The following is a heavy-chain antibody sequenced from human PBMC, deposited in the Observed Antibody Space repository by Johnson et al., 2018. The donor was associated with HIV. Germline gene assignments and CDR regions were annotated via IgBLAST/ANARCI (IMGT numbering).Heavy chain of an antibody. V-gene: IGHV3-30-3*01. J-gene: IGHJ3*02. CDR2: IRYDGSNK. D-gene: IGHD1-26*01. CDR1: GFTFSSYA. Sequence: QVQLVESGGGVVHPGRSLRLSCAASGFTFSSYAMHWVRQAPGKGLEWVAVIRYDGSNKYYADSVKGRFTISRDNSKNTLYLQMNSLKTEDTAVYYCTLEGGIVQDDAFDIWGRGTMVTVSS. CDR3: TLEGGIVQDDAFDI.